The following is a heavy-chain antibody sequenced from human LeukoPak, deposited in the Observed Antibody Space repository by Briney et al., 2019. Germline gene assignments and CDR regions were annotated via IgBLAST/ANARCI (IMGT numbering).Heavy chain of an antibody. Sequence: GGSLRLSCAASGFTFDDYGMSWVRQAPGKGLEWVSGINWNGGSTGYADSVKGRFTISRDNAKNSLYLQMNSLRAEDTALYYCARERQQLRIEPNLCYFDYWGQGTLVTVSS. J-gene: IGHJ4*02. V-gene: IGHV3-20*04. CDR1: GFTFDDYG. CDR3: ARERQQLRIEPNLCYFDY. D-gene: IGHD6-13*01. CDR2: INWNGGST.